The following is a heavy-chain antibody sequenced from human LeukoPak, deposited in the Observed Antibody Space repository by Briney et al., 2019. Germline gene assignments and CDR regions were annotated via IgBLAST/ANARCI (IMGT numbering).Heavy chain of an antibody. CDR3: ATIRGLIRELDV. CDR1: GYTLSTHV. J-gene: IGHJ6*04. Sequence: PGGSLRLSFSISGYTLSTHVRTWVRQAPGKGLEWVSSISSSGDFIYYADSLKGRFTISRDNAKNSLYLQINSLRAEDTAVYYCATIRGLIRELDVWREGTTVTVSS. V-gene: IGHV3-21*01. CDR2: ISSSGDFI.